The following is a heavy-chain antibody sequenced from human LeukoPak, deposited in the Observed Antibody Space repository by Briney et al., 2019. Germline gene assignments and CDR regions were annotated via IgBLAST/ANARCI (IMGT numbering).Heavy chain of an antibody. D-gene: IGHD5-12*01. V-gene: IGHV3-48*04. J-gene: IGHJ4*02. CDR1: GFTFSSYS. CDR2: ISSSSSTI. Sequence: PGGSLRLSCAASGFTFSSYSMNWVRQAPGKGLEWVSYISSSSSTIYYADSVKGRFTISRDNAKNSLYLQKNSLRAEDTAVYYCARGSGYDPFDYWGQGTLVTVSS. CDR3: ARGSGYDPFDY.